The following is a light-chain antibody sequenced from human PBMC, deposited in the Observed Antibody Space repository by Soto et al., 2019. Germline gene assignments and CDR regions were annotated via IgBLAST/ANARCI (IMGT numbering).Light chain of an antibody. CDR2: DGV. Sequence: EIVLTQSPGTLSLSPGERATLSCRASQTVSSYLAWYQQKPGQAPRLLIYDGVSRATGVPDRFSGSGSVTDFTLTINRLEPEDFAVYYCQQYAFSPRTFGQGTKVEIK. CDR3: QQYAFSPRT. V-gene: IGKV3-20*01. CDR1: QTVSSY. J-gene: IGKJ1*01.